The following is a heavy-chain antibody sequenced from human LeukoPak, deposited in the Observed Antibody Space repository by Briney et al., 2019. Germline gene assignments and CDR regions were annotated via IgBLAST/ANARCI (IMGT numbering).Heavy chain of an antibody. CDR1: GFTFSSNG. Sequence: GGSLRLSCAASGFTFSSNGMHWVRQAPGKGLEWVAFIRYDGSNKYYADSVKGRFTISRDNSKNTLYLQMNSLRGEDTAVYYCARGSYGYFDYWGQGALVTVSS. CDR3: ARGSYGYFDY. D-gene: IGHD5-18*01. J-gene: IGHJ4*02. CDR2: IRYDGSNK. V-gene: IGHV3-30*02.